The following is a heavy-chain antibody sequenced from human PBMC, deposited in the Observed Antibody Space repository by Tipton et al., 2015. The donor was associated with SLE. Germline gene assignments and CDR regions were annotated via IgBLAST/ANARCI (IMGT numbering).Heavy chain of an antibody. CDR1: GGSFSGYY. CDR2: INHSGST. D-gene: IGHD1-1*01. Sequence: TLSLTCAVYGGSFSGYYWSWIRQPPGKGLEWIGEINHSGSTNYNPSLKSRVTISVDTSKNQSSLKLSSVTAADTAVYYCARFYPERPNWYFDLWGRGTLVTVSS. J-gene: IGHJ2*01. CDR3: ARFYPERPNWYFDL. V-gene: IGHV4-34*01.